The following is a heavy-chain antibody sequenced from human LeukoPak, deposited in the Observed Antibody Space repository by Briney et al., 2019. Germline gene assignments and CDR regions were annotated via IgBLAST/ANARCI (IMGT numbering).Heavy chain of an antibody. Sequence: GGSLRLSCAASGFTFSSYSMNWVRQAPGKGLEWVSSISSSSSYIYYADSVKGRFTISRDNAKNSLYLQMNSLRAEDTAVYYCARGGSGYYSSWFDPWGQGTLVTVSP. J-gene: IGHJ5*02. D-gene: IGHD3-22*01. V-gene: IGHV3-21*01. CDR3: ARGGSGYYSSWFDP. CDR1: GFTFSSYS. CDR2: ISSSSSYI.